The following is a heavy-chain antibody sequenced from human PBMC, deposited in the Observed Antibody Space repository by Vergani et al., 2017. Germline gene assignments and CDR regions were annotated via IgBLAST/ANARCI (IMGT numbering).Heavy chain of an antibody. D-gene: IGHD2-2*01. Sequence: QLLESGGGLIQPGWSLRLSCAASGFTFNSYAMTWVRQAPGKGLEWVSGINNNGGSTYYADSVKGRFTISRDNSKNTLYLQMTDLRAEDTATYYCAKVCGSTSCPYGGGAFDVWGHGTMVTVSS. V-gene: IGHV3-23*01. CDR1: GFTFNSYA. CDR2: INNNGGST. J-gene: IGHJ3*01. CDR3: AKVCGSTSCPYGGGAFDV.